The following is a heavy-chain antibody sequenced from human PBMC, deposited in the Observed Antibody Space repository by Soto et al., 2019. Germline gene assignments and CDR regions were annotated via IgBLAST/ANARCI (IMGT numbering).Heavy chain of an antibody. CDR3: ARIGVSSGHESPDFDS. CDR1: GYTFNFYG. J-gene: IGHJ4*02. V-gene: IGHV1-18*01. CDR2: VSGFNGNT. Sequence: ASVKVSCKASGYTFNFYGITWVRQAPGQGLEWMGWVSGFNGNTNYAADLQGRVTMTTDTSTSTAYMELRGLRSDDTAVYYCARIGVSSGHESPDFDSWGQGTLVTVSS. D-gene: IGHD3-16*01.